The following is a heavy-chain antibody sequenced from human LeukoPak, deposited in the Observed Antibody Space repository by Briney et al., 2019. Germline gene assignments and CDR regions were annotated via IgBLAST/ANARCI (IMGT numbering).Heavy chain of an antibody. CDR2: ISGSGIK. V-gene: IGHV3-48*03. D-gene: IGHD3-10*01. CDR1: RFTFSSYE. J-gene: IGHJ3*02. CDR3: AREGYYGAFDI. Sequence: GGSLRLSCAASRFTFSSYEMNWVRQAPGKGLEWVSYISGSGIKHYADSVKGRFTISRDNAKNSLYLQMNSLRDEDTAVYYCAREGYYGAFDIWGQGTMVTVSS.